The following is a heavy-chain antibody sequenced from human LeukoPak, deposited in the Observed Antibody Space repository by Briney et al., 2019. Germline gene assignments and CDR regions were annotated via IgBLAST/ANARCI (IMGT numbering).Heavy chain of an antibody. CDR1: GYTFSSYW. V-gene: IGHV5-51*01. Sequence: PGESLKISCKGSGYTFSSYWIGWVRQMPGKGLEWMGIIYPGDSDTRYSPSLQGQVTISVDTSIGTAYLQWSSLKASDTAIYYCARQNDFRLDYWGQGTLVTVSS. CDR3: ARQNDFRLDY. CDR2: IYPGDSDT. D-gene: IGHD3-3*01. J-gene: IGHJ4*02.